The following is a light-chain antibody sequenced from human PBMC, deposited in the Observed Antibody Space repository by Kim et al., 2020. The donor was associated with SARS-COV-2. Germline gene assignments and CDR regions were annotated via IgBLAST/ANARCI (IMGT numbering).Light chain of an antibody. V-gene: IGLV1-44*01. Sequence: QSVLTQPPSASETPGHRVTISCSVSSSNIGSNPVDWYQQLPGTAPKLLIYSNNQRPSGVPDRFSGSKSGTSASLAISGLQSEDEADYYCAAWDDSLNGFYVFGTGTKVTVL. J-gene: IGLJ1*01. CDR2: SNN. CDR3: AAWDDSLNGFYV. CDR1: SSNIGSNP.